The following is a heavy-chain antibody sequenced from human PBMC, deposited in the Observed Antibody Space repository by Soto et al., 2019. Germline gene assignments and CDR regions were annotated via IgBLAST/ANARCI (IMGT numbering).Heavy chain of an antibody. CDR3: GRGGGGLPY. D-gene: IGHD3-16*01. CDR2: ISSSSTNI. Sequence: EVPLVESGGGLVKPGGSLRLSCVASGFTFSSYSMNWVRQAPGKGLEWVSSISSSSTNIHYADSVKGRFTISRDNGKDSLFTQMNSLRAQDKVGYYCGRGGGGLPYWGQGTLVTVSS. CDR1: GFTFSSYS. V-gene: IGHV3-21*01. J-gene: IGHJ4*02.